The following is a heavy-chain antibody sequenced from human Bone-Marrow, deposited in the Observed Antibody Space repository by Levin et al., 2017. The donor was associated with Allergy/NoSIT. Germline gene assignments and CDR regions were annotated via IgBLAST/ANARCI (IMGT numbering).Heavy chain of an antibody. V-gene: IGHV3-23*01. Sequence: PGGSLRLSCAASGFIFSSYAMSWVRQSPAKGLEWISAIGGSDGSTYYADSVKGRFTISRDNSKNTLYLQMDSLRAEDTAIYYCAKNQGWGLKYYFDYWGQGALVTVSS. CDR2: IGGSDGST. CDR1: GFIFSSYA. D-gene: IGHD2-21*02. CDR3: AKNQGWGLKYYFDY. J-gene: IGHJ4*02.